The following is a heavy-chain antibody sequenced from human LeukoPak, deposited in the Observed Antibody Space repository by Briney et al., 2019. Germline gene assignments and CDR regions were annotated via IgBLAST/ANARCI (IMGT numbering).Heavy chain of an antibody. J-gene: IGHJ4*02. Sequence: GGSLRLSCAASGFTFSIFWMHWVRQAPGKGLVWVSRINPDGSSTSYAASLKGRFTISRDNARNTLYLQMTSLRAEDTAVYYCVRGDRMAAAGLVVLDWGQGTLVTVSS. CDR2: INPDGSST. D-gene: IGHD6-13*01. V-gene: IGHV3-74*01. CDR1: GFTFSIFW. CDR3: VRGDRMAAAGLVVLD.